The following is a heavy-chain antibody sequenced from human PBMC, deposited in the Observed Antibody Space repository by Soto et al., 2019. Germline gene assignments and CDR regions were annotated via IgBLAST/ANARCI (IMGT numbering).Heavy chain of an antibody. J-gene: IGHJ6*02. Sequence: SETLSLTCAVYGGTFSGYYWSWIRQPPGKGLEWIGEINHSVSTNYNPSLKSRVTISVDTSKNQFSLKLSSVTAADTAVYYCARRNKKNYYYYGMDVWGQGTTVTVSS. V-gene: IGHV4-34*01. CDR3: ARRNKKNYYYYGMDV. CDR1: GGTFSGYY. CDR2: INHSVST.